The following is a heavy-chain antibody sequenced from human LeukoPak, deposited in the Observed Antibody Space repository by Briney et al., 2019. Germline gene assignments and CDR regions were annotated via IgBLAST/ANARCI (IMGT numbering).Heavy chain of an antibody. D-gene: IGHD1-26*01. Sequence: GASVKVSCKASGGTFSSYAISWVRQAPGQGLEWMGRIIPILGIANYAQKFQGRVTITADKSTSTAYMELSSLRSEDTAVCYCARGTVGATIDYWGQGTLVTVSS. CDR2: IIPILGIA. CDR3: ARGTVGATIDY. J-gene: IGHJ4*02. V-gene: IGHV1-69*04. CDR1: GGTFSSYA.